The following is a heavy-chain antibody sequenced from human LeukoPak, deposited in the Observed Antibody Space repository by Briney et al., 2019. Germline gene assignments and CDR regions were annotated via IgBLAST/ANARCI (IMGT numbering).Heavy chain of an antibody. Sequence: GGSLRLSCAASGFTFSSYGMHWVRQAPGKGLEWVAVIWYDGSNKYYADSVKGRFTISKDNSKNTLYLQMNSPRAEDTAVYYCARDRRSGTDYYYGMDVWGKGTTVTVSS. CDR1: GFTFSSYG. J-gene: IGHJ6*04. CDR3: ARDRRSGTDYYYGMDV. V-gene: IGHV3-33*01. D-gene: IGHD1-1*01. CDR2: IWYDGSNK.